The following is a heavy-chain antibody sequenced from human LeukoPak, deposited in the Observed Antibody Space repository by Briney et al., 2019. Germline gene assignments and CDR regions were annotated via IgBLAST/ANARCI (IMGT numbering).Heavy chain of an antibody. CDR3: ARDMEGDVVVVPALDP. V-gene: IGHV1-18*01. D-gene: IGHD2-2*01. J-gene: IGHJ5*02. Sequence: ASVKVSCKASGYTFTSYGISWVRQAPGQGLEWKGWISAYNGNTNYAQKLQGRVTMTTDTSTSTAYMELRSLRSDDTAVYYCARDMEGDVVVVPALDPWGQGTLVTVSS. CDR2: ISAYNGNT. CDR1: GYTFTSYG.